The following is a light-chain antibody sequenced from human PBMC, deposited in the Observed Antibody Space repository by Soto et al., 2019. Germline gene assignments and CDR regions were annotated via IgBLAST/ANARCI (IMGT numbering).Light chain of an antibody. CDR1: QSVRSN. V-gene: IGKV3-15*01. CDR3: QQYNIWPPLT. J-gene: IGKJ4*01. CDR2: GAS. Sequence: EIVMTQSPATLSVSPGERATLSCRASQSVRSNLAWYQQKPGQAPRLLIYGASTRATGIPARFSGSGSGTEFTLTISSLQSKDFAVYYCQQYNIWPPLTFGGGTQVEIK.